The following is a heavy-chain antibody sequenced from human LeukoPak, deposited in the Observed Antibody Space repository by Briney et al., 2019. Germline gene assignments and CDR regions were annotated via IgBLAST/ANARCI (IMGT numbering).Heavy chain of an antibody. Sequence: GASVKVSCKASGYTFTSYYMHWVRQAPGQGLEWMGIINPSGGSTSYAQKFQGRVTMTRDTSTSTVYMELRSLRSEDTAVHYCARDPLVTGGALYYFDYWGQGTLVTVSS. V-gene: IGHV1-46*01. J-gene: IGHJ4*02. D-gene: IGHD2-8*02. CDR2: INPSGGST. CDR3: ARDPLVTGGALYYFDY. CDR1: GYTFTSYY.